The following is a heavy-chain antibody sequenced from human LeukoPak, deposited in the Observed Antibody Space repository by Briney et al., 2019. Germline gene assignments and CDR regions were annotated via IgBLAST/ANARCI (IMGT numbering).Heavy chain of an antibody. CDR3: ARLAYYYDSSGYSEGPYYFDY. CDR1: GGSISSSSYY. V-gene: IGHV4-39*01. CDR2: IYYSGST. Sequence: SETLSLTCTASGGSISSSSYYWGWIRQPPGKGLEWIGSIYYSGSTYFNPSLKSRVTISVDTSKNQFSLKLSSVTAADTAVYYCARLAYYYDSSGYSEGPYYFDYWGQGTLVTVSS. D-gene: IGHD3-22*01. J-gene: IGHJ4*02.